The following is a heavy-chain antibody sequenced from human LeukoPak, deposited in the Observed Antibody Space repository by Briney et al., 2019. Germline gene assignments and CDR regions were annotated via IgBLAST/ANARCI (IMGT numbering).Heavy chain of an antibody. D-gene: IGHD3-10*01. V-gene: IGHV4-34*01. J-gene: IGHJ5*02. CDR2: IYYSGST. Sequence: SETLSLTCGVYGGSFSGYYWSWIRQPPGKGLEWIGSIYYSGSTYYNPSLKSRVTISVDTSKNQFSLKLSSVTAADTAVYYCARRGAVLLWFGEPPNWFDPWGQGTLVTVSS. CDR3: ARRGAVLLWFGEPPNWFDP. CDR1: GGSFSGYY.